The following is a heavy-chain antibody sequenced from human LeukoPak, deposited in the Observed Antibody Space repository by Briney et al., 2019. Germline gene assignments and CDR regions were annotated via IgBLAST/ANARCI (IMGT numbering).Heavy chain of an antibody. CDR3: ARVRAAYYYDSSGYFDY. D-gene: IGHD3-22*01. Sequence: XWVRXAPXXXXXXXGXXIPTFGTANYAQKFQGRVTITADESTSTAYMELSSLRSEDTAVYYCARVRAAYYYDSSGYFDYWGQGTLVTVSS. V-gene: IGHV1-69*01. J-gene: IGHJ4*02. CDR2: XIPTFGTA.